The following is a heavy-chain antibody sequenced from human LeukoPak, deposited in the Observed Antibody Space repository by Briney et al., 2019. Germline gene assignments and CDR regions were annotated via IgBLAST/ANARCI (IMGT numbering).Heavy chain of an antibody. CDR1: GFTFSNYA. CDR2: ISGSGGST. V-gene: IGHV3-23*01. D-gene: IGHD3-22*01. Sequence: GGSLRLSCAASGFTFSNYAMSWVRQAPGKGLEWVSSISGSGGSTLYADSVKGRFTISRGNSKNTLYLQMNSLRAEDTAVYYCAKAYYDSSGYYNYFDYWSQGTLVTASS. CDR3: AKAYYDSSGYYNYFDY. J-gene: IGHJ4*02.